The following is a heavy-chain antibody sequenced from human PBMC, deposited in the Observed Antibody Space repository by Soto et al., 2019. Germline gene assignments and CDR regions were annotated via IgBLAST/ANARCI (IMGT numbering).Heavy chain of an antibody. CDR3: ARGFDLQYGMDV. Sequence: EVQLVESGGGLIQRGGSLRLSCAASGFTLSTYSLNWVRQAPRKGLEWLSYISGSSNTIYYADSVKGRFTISRDNAKNSLYLQMNSRRDEDTAVYFCARGFDLQYGMDVWGQGTTVTVSS. CDR1: GFTLSTYS. D-gene: IGHD3-10*01. CDR2: ISGSSNTI. J-gene: IGHJ6*02. V-gene: IGHV3-48*02.